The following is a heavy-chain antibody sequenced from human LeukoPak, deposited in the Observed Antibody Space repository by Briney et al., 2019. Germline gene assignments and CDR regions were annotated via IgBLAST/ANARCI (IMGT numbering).Heavy chain of an antibody. V-gene: IGHV3-33*01. CDR3: ARAREGFYGPFDY. CDR2: IWYDGSHK. CDR1: GFTFSSYG. Sequence: GGSLRLSCAASGFTFSSYGMHWVRQAPGKGLEWVAVIWYDGSHKYYADSVKGRFTISRDNSKNSLYLQMNSPRAEDTAVYYCARAREGFYGPFDYWGQGTLLTVSS. J-gene: IGHJ4*02. D-gene: IGHD2/OR15-2a*01.